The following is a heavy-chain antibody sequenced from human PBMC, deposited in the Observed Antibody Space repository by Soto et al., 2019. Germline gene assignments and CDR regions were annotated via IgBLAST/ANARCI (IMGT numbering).Heavy chain of an antibody. CDR3: AKDNNGPDP. Sequence: GASVKVSCKASGYTFTSYGISWVRQAPGQGLEWMGWISVYNGNTNYAQKLQGRVTMTTDTSTSTAYMELRSLRAEDTAVYYCAKDNNGPDPWGQGTLITVSS. CDR2: ISVYNGNT. CDR1: GYTFTSYG. J-gene: IGHJ5*02. D-gene: IGHD2-8*01. V-gene: IGHV1-18*01.